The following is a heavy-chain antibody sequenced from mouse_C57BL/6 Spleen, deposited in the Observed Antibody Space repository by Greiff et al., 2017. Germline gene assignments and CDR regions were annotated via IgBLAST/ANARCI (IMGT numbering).Heavy chain of an antibody. J-gene: IGHJ1*03. CDR2: IYPRSGNT. CDR1: GYTFTSYG. V-gene: IGHV1-81*01. Sequence: QVQLQQSGAELARPGASVKLSCKASGYTFTSYGISWVKQRTGQGLEWIGEIYPRSGNTYYNEKFKGKATLTADKSSSTAYMELRSLTSEDSAVXFCARPLITTVVEGYFDVWGTGTTVTGSS. CDR3: ARPLITTVVEGYFDV. D-gene: IGHD1-1*01.